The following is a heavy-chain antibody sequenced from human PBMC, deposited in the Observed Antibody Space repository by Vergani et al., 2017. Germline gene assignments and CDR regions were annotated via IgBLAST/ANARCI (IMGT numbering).Heavy chain of an antibody. V-gene: IGHV4-39*07. CDR2: IYTSGST. CDR3: AGLNSGWYDYYYYGMDV. J-gene: IGHJ6*02. D-gene: IGHD6-19*01. Sequence: QLQLQESGPGLVKPSETLSLTCTVSGGSISSSSYYWGWIRQPPGKGLEWIGSIYTSGSTNYNPSLKSRVTMSVDTSKNQFSLKLSSVTAADTAVYYCAGLNSGWYDYYYYGMDVWGQGTTVTVSS. CDR1: GGSISSSSYY.